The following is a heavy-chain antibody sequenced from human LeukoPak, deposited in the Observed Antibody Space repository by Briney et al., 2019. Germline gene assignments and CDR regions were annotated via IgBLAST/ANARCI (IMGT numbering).Heavy chain of an antibody. V-gene: IGHV4-4*02. Sequence: SETLSLTCAVSGGSISSNNWRSWVRQPPGKGLEWIGEIYHSGSTNYNPSLKSRVTISVDKSKNQFSLKLSSVTAADTAVYYCATYYDSSGYKLDYWGQGTLVTVSS. CDR2: IYHSGST. J-gene: IGHJ4*02. CDR1: GGSISSNNW. CDR3: ATYYDSSGYKLDY. D-gene: IGHD3-22*01.